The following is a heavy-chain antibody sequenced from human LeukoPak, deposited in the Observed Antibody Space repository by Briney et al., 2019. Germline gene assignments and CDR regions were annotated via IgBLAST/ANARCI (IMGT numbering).Heavy chain of an antibody. D-gene: IGHD6-13*01. CDR1: GGSISSGSYY. CDR3: ARGRAAAGVDY. V-gene: IGHV4-61*02. CDR2: IYTSGST. J-gene: IGHJ4*02. Sequence: SQTLSLTCTVSGGSISSGSYYWRWIRQPAGKGLEWIGRIYTSGSTNYNPSLKSRVTISVDTSKNQFSLKLSSVTAADTAVYYCARGRAAAGVDYWGQGTLVTVSS.